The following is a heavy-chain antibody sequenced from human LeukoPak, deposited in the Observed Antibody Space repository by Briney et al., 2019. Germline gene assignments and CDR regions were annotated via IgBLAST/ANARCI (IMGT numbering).Heavy chain of an antibody. Sequence: SETLSLTCAVYGGSFSGYYWSWIRQPPGKGLEWIGEINHSGSTNYNPSLKSRVSISLDASRNQFSLRLSSVTAADTAMYYCARSGSYYVPTFDYWGPGTLVTVSS. CDR3: ARSGSYYVPTFDY. CDR2: INHSGST. CDR1: GGSFSGYY. V-gene: IGHV4-34*01. J-gene: IGHJ4*02. D-gene: IGHD1-26*01.